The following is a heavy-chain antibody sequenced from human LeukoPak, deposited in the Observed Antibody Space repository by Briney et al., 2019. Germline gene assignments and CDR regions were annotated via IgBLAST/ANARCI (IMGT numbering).Heavy chain of an antibody. CDR1: GFTFSSYG. D-gene: IGHD1-14*01. CDR2: IRYDGSNK. J-gene: IGHJ3*02. Sequence: GGSLRLSCAASGFTFSSYGMHRVRQAPGKGLEWVAFIRYDGSNKYYADSVKGRFTISRDNSKNTLYLQMNSLRAEDTAVYYCAKGGSQSGTKSLADIWGQGTMVTVSS. V-gene: IGHV3-30*02. CDR3: AKGGSQSGTKSLADI.